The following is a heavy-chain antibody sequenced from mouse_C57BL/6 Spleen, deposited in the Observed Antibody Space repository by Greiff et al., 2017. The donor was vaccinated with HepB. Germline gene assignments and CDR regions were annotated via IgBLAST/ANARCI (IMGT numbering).Heavy chain of an antibody. V-gene: IGHV2-6-1*01. J-gene: IGHJ4*01. CDR1: GFSLTSYG. D-gene: IGHD2-12*01. CDR3: ARHGTYYCYDRYAMDY. CDR2: IWSDGST. Sequence: QVQLKQSGPGLVAPSQSLSITCTVSGFSLTSYGVHWVRQPPGKGLEWLVVIWSDGSTTYNSALKSRLSISKDNSKSQVFLKMNSLQTDDTAMYYCARHGTYYCYDRYAMDYWGQGTSVTVSS.